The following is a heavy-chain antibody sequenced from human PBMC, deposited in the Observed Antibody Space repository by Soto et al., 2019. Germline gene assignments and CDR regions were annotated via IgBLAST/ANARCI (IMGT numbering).Heavy chain of an antibody. CDR1: GFTFSSYG. J-gene: IGHJ6*02. Sequence: QVQLVESGGGVVQPGRSLRLSCAASGFTFSSYGMHWVRQAPGKGLEWGAVISYEGSNKYYADSVKGRFTISRDNSKNTLYLQMNSLRAEDTAVYYCAKDKDPGVVMPTYYGMDVWGQGTTVTVSS. D-gene: IGHD3-3*01. CDR3: AKDKDPGVVMPTYYGMDV. CDR2: ISYEGSNK. V-gene: IGHV3-30*18.